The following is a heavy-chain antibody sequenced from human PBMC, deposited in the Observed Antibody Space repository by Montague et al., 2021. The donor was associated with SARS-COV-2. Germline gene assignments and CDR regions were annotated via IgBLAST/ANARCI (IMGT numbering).Heavy chain of an antibody. CDR1: GFSLTTPGVS. V-gene: IGHV2-70*01. CDR3: ARNRLSVFDF. J-gene: IGHJ4*02. Sequence: VKPTQTLTLTGSFSGFSLTTPGVSVGWIRQPPGRALEWLALIDWTHDQYYSRSLGTRLTISPGTSKSQVVLTLTNVDTVDTATYYCARNRLSVFDFWGQGTLVTVSS. D-gene: IGHD2/OR15-2a*01. CDR2: IDWTHDQ.